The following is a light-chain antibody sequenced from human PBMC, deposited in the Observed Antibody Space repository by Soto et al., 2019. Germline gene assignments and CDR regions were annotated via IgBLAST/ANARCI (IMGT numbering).Light chain of an antibody. CDR2: DVN. Sequence: QSALTQPASVSGSRGQPLTISCTGTSSEVCGHNYVSLYQQHPGQAPKLIIYDVNTRPSGVSNRLSGSKSGNTASLTISGRQAEDEADYYCGSYTSSSAVVFGGWTKLTVL. J-gene: IGLJ2*01. CDR3: GSYTSSSAVV. CDR1: SSEVCGHNY. V-gene: IGLV2-14*03.